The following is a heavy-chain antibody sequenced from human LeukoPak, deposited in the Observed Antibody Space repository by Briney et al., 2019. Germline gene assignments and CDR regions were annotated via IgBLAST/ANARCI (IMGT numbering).Heavy chain of an antibody. CDR3: ARARDYGSGSYYFDY. D-gene: IGHD3-10*01. CDR1: GYTFTRYG. V-gene: IGHV1-18*01. CDR2: ISAYNGHT. Sequence: ASVKVSCKASGYTFTRYGISWVRQAPGQRLEWMGWISAYNGHTNYTQKLQGRVTMTTDTSTSTAYMELSSLRSEDTAVYYCARARDYGSGSYYFDYWGQGTLVTVSS. J-gene: IGHJ4*02.